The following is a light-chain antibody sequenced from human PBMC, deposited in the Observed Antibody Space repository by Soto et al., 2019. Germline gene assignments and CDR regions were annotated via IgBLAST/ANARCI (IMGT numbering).Light chain of an antibody. CDR1: QSVSSSY. CDR3: QQYGSSRT. Sequence: EIVLTQSPGTLSLSPGERATLSCRASQSVSSSYLLWYQQKPGQAPRLLLYGASSRTTGIPDSFSGSASGTDFPLTISRLAPEDFAVYYCQQYGSSRTFGQGTKLEIK. V-gene: IGKV3-20*01. J-gene: IGKJ2*01. CDR2: GAS.